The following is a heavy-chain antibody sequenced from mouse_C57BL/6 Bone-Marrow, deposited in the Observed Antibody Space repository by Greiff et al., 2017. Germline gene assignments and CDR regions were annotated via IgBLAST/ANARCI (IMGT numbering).Heavy chain of an antibody. CDR3: ARLYSSGFAY. Sequence: QVQLQQSGAELMKPGASVKISCKATGYTFTGYWIEWVKQRPGHGLEWLGEIYPGSGSTKYNEKFKGKATFTADTSSNTAYMQLSSLTTADAAFYYCARLYSSGFAYWGQGTLVTVSA. V-gene: IGHV1-9*01. D-gene: IGHD3-2*02. J-gene: IGHJ3*01. CDR2: IYPGSGST. CDR1: GYTFTGYW.